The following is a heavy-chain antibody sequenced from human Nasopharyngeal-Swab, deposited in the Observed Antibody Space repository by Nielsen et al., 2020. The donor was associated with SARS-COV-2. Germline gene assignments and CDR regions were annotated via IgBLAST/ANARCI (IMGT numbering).Heavy chain of an antibody. CDR2: IIPIFGTA. D-gene: IGHD5-18*01. V-gene: IGHV1-69*13. Sequence: SVKVSCKASGGTFSSYAISWVRQAPGQGLEWMGGIIPIFGTANYAQKFQGRVTITADESTSTAYMELSSLRSADTAVYYCATAAAMVGLYYYYYGMDVWGQGTTVTVSS. J-gene: IGHJ6*02. CDR1: GGTFSSYA. CDR3: ATAAAMVGLYYYYYGMDV.